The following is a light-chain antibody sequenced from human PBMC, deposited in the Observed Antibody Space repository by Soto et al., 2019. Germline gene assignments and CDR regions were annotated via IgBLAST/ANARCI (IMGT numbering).Light chain of an antibody. V-gene: IGKV3-20*01. CDR1: QSVSSSY. J-gene: IGKJ5*01. Sequence: EIVLTQSPGTLSLSPGERSTLSCRASQSVSSSYLAWYQQKPGQAPXLXXYGASSRATGIPDRFSGSGSGTDFTLTVTRLEPEDSAVYYCQQYKNWPPITFGQGTRLEIK. CDR3: QQYKNWPPIT. CDR2: GAS.